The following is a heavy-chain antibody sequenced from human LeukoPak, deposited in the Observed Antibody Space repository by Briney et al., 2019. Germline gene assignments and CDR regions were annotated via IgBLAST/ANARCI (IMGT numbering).Heavy chain of an antibody. D-gene: IGHD5-18*01. CDR1: GYTFTGYY. V-gene: IGHV1-2*02. J-gene: IGHJ4*02. CDR3: ARDATLADTGDYWGQETLVTVSSGDY. Sequence: ASVKVSCKASGYTFTGYYMHWVRQAPGQGLEWMGWINPNSGGTNYAQKFQGRVTMTRDTSISTAYMELTGLRSEDTAVYYCARDATLADTGDYWGQETLVTVSSGDYWGQGTLVTVSS. CDR2: INPNSGGT.